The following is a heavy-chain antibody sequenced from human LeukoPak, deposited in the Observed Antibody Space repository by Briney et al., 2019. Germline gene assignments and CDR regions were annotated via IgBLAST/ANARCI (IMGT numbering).Heavy chain of an antibody. V-gene: IGHV1-2*02. Sequence: GASVKVSCKASGYTFTSYYLHWVRQAPGQGLEWMGWINPNSGGTNYAQKFQGRVTMTRDTSISTAYMELSRLRSEDTAVYYCARGSVAGTPDYWGQGTLVTVSS. D-gene: IGHD6-19*01. CDR1: GYTFTSYY. J-gene: IGHJ4*02. CDR2: INPNSGGT. CDR3: ARGSVAGTPDY.